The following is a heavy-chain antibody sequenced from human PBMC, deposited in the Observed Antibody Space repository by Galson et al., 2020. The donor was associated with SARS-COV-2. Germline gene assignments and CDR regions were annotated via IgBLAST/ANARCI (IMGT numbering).Heavy chain of an antibody. CDR1: GYTFTGYY. Sequence: ASVKVSCKASGYTFTGYYMHWVRQAPGQGLEWMGWINPNSGGPNYAQKFQGRVTMTRDTSISTAYMELSRLRSDDTAVYYCARATGYTTFDYWCQGTLVTVSS. J-gene: IGHJ4*02. D-gene: IGHD3-9*01. V-gene: IGHV1-2*02. CDR2: INPNSGGP. CDR3: ARATGYTTFDY.